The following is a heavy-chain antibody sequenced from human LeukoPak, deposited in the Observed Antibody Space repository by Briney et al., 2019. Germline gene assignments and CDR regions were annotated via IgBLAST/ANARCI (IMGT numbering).Heavy chain of an antibody. Sequence: KSSETLSLTCAVSGGSISSSNWWSWVRQPPGKGLEWIGEIYHSGSTNYNPSLKSRVTISVDKSKNQFSLKLSSVTAADTAVYYCARDKDGYSGYGYNWFDPWGQGTLVTVSS. CDR3: ARDKDGYSGYGYNWFDP. D-gene: IGHD5-12*01. CDR1: GGSISSSNW. CDR2: IYHSGST. J-gene: IGHJ5*02. V-gene: IGHV4-4*02.